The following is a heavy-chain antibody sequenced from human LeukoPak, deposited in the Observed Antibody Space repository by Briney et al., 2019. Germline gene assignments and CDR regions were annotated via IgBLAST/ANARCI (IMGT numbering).Heavy chain of an antibody. V-gene: IGHV3-48*02. D-gene: IGHD3-16*02. CDR1: GFTFSSYS. Sequence: GGSLRLSCAASGFTFSSYSMNWVRQAPGKGLEWVSYISSSSSTIYYADSVKGRFTISRDNAKDSLYLQMSSLRDEDTAVYYCARDGGHMITFGGVIVGAFDIWGQGTMVTVSS. CDR2: ISSSSSTI. CDR3: ARDGGHMITFGGVIVGAFDI. J-gene: IGHJ3*02.